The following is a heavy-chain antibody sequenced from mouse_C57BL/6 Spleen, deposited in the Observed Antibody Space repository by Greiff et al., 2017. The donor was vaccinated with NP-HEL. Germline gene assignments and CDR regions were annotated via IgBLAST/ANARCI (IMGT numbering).Heavy chain of an antibody. CDR3: ARDPDGYYYAMGY. Sequence: EVKLVESGGGLVKPGGSLKLSCAASGFTFSSYAMSWVRQTPEKRLEWVATISDGGSYTYYPDNVKGRFTISRDNAKNNLYLQMSHLKSEDTAMYYCARDPDGYYYAMGYWGQGTSVTVSS. V-gene: IGHV5-4*01. D-gene: IGHD2-3*01. J-gene: IGHJ4*01. CDR2: ISDGGSYT. CDR1: GFTFSSYA.